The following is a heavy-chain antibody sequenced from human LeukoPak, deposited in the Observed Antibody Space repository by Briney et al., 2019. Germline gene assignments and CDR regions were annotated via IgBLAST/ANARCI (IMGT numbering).Heavy chain of an antibody. CDR2: FDPEDGET. V-gene: IGHV1-24*01. CDR1: GYTLTELS. D-gene: IGHD3-16*02. CDR3: ARAELGITSGGVIVINWFDP. J-gene: IGHJ5*02. Sequence: ASVKVSCKVSGYTLTELSMHWVRQAPGKGLEWMGGFDPEDGETIYAQKFQGRVTMTEDTSTDTAYMELSSLRSEDTAVYYCARAELGITSGGVIVINWFDPWGQGTPVTVSS.